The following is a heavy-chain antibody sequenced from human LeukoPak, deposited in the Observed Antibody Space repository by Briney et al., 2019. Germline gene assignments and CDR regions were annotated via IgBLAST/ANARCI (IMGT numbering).Heavy chain of an antibody. CDR1: GYTFTGYY. CDR3: ARVSGRWLQSWAFDI. V-gene: IGHV1-2*02. Sequence: VASVKVSCKGSGYTFTGYYIHWVRQAPGQGLEWMGWINPNSGGTNYAQKFQGRVTMTRDTSISTAYMELSRLRSDDTAVYYCARVSGRWLQSWAFDIWGQGTMVTVSS. J-gene: IGHJ3*02. CDR2: INPNSGGT. D-gene: IGHD5-24*01.